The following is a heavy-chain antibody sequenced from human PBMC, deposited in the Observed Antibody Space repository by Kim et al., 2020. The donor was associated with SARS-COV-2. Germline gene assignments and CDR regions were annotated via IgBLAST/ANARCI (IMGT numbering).Heavy chain of an antibody. CDR3: ERDRWVAGIEPWYFDL. D-gene: IGHD6-19*01. V-gene: IGHV3-30*01. J-gene: IGHJ2*01. Sequence: VKCRFTISRDNSKNTLYLQVNSLGAEDTAVYFCERDRWVAGIEPWYFDLWGRGTLVTVSS.